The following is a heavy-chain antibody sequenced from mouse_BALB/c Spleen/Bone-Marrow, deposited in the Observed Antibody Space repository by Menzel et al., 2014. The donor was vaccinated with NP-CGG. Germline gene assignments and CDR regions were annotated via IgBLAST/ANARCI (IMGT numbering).Heavy chain of an antibody. D-gene: IGHD1-1*02. CDR2: IYPYNGGT. J-gene: IGHJ1*01. CDR1: GYTFTDYN. V-gene: IGHV1S29*02. CDR3: ARELSWYFDV. Sequence: EVQLQQSGPELVKPGASVKISCKAPGYTFTDYNMHWVKQSHGKSLEWIGYIYPYNGGTGYNQKFKSKATLTVDNSSSTACMELRSLTSEDSAVYYCARELSWYFDVWGAGTTVTVSS.